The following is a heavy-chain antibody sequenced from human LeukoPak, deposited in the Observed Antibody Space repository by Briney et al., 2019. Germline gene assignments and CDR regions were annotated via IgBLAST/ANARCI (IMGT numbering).Heavy chain of an antibody. V-gene: IGHV3-23*01. D-gene: IGHD3-22*01. CDR3: AKDSRTNYYGLLDY. Sequence: PGGSLRLSCAASGFTFAGYALSWVRRAPGKGLEWVSAIRDSGGSTYYADSVKGRFTISRDNSKNTLYLQMYSLRAEDTAVYYCAKDSRTNYYGLLDYWGQGTLVTVSS. J-gene: IGHJ4*02. CDR2: IRDSGGST. CDR1: GFTFAGYA.